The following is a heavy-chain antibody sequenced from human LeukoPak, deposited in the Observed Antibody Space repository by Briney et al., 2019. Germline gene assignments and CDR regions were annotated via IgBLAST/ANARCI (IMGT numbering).Heavy chain of an antibody. CDR3: ARGYGSSWYGVDY. CDR1: GGSISSYY. Sequence: SETLSLTCTVSGGSISSYYWNWIRQSPGKGLEWIGYIFYSGSTNYNPSLQSRVTLSLDTPKNQFSLKLSSVTAADTAMYYCARGYGSSWYGVDYWGQGTLVTVSS. J-gene: IGHJ4*02. V-gene: IGHV4-59*01. CDR2: IFYSGST. D-gene: IGHD6-13*01.